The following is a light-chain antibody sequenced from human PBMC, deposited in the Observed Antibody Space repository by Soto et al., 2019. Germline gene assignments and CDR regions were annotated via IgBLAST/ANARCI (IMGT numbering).Light chain of an antibody. CDR3: SSYTFSSTLAV. CDR2: DVS. J-gene: IGLJ2*01. V-gene: IGLV2-14*01. CDR1: SSDVGGYNY. Sequence: QSALTQPASVSGSPGQSITISCTGTSSDVGGYNYVSWYQQHPGKAPKLMIYDVSNRPSGVSNRFSGSKSGNTASLTISGLQAEDEHDYYCSSYTFSSTLAVFGRGTEL.